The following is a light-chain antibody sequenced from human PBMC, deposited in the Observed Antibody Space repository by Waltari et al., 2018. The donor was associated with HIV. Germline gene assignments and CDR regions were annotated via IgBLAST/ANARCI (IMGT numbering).Light chain of an antibody. Sequence: QSALTQPASVSGSPGQSITISCTGNSTDVGHYDYVSWYRQHPGKAPKLIIYEVSNRPSGVSNRFSGSKSVNTASLTISGLQAEDEADYYCSSYTTRSTVIFGGGTKLTVL. CDR1: STDVGHYDY. CDR2: EVS. CDR3: SSYTTRSTVI. V-gene: IGLV2-14*01. J-gene: IGLJ2*01.